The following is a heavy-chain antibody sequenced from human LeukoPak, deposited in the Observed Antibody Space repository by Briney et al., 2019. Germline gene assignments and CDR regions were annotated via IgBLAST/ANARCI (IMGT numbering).Heavy chain of an antibody. D-gene: IGHD2-15*01. J-gene: IGHJ2*01. CDR3: ARGSDCSGRSCYSYWYFDL. V-gene: IGHV3-74*01. CDR2: INSDGSST. CDR1: AFTFSSYW. Sequence: QAGGSLRLSCAASAFTFSSYWMHWVHQAPGKGLVWVSRINSDGSSTSYADSVKGRFTISRGNAKNTLYLQMNSLRAEDTAMYYCARGSDCSGRSCYSYWYFDLWGRGTLVTVSS.